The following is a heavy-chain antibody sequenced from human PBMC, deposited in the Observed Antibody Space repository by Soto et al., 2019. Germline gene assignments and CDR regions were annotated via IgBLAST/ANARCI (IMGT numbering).Heavy chain of an antibody. CDR2: VSTSGRST. J-gene: IGHJ4*02. CDR3: VKQAKGLDGVAFDY. CDR1: GFIFSEST. Sequence: GGSLRLSCSASGFIFSESTIYWVRQVPGKGLEAISAVSTSGRSTYYADFVKDRFTISRDNSKNTLFLQMGSLRPEDTDIYYCVKQAKGLDGVAFDYWGQGTQVTVSS. D-gene: IGHD2-15*01. V-gene: IGHV3-64D*06.